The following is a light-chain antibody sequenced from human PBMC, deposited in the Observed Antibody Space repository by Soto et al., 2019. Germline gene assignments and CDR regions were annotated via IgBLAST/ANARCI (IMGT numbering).Light chain of an antibody. CDR3: QQYDNLPPTWT. CDR1: QDIATY. CDR2: DAS. Sequence: DIQMTQSPSSLSASVGNRVTITCQASQDIATYLNWYQQKPGKAPNLQIYDASNLETGVPSRFSGGGSGTHFTFTISNLQPEDIATYYCQQYDNLPPTWTFGQGTKVEIE. J-gene: IGKJ1*01. V-gene: IGKV1-33*01.